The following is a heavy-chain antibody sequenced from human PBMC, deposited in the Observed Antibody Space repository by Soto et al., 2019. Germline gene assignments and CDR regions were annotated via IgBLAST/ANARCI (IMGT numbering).Heavy chain of an antibody. CDR1: GGSISSGGYY. CDR3: AGGLVRGVISYFYGMDV. J-gene: IGHJ6*02. V-gene: IGHV4-31*03. CDR2: IYYSGST. Sequence: PSETLSLTCTVSGGSISSGGYYWSWIRQHPGKGLEWIGYIYYSGSTYYNPSLKSRVTISVDTSKNQFSLKLSSVTAADTAVYYCAGGLVRGVISYFYGMDVWGQGTTVTVSS. D-gene: IGHD3-10*01.